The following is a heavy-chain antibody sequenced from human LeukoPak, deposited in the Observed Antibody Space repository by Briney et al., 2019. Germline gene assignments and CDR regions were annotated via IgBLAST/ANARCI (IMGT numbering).Heavy chain of an antibody. J-gene: IGHJ5*02. Sequence: GWSLRLSCAASGFSFSGYYMNWIRQAPGKGREGISYISSSGTTMYYAASVKGRCTISRDNAKNSLYLQMNSLRAEDTAVYYCARVLRSGASPDPWGHRTLVTVSS. D-gene: IGHD2-15*01. CDR1: GFSFSGYY. V-gene: IGHV3-11*01. CDR2: ISSSGTTM. CDR3: ARVLRSGASPDP.